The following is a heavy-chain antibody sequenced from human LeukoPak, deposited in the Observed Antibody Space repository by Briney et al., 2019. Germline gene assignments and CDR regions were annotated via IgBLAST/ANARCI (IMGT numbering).Heavy chain of an antibody. CDR3: AKDFSGSSGGY. Sequence: SETLSLTCTVPGGSISGYYWSWIRQPPGKGREWIGYIYYSGSTIYSPSLKSRVTISVDASKSVFSLKLSSVTAADTAVYYCAKDFSGSSGGYWGQGTLVTVSS. CDR2: IYYSGST. CDR1: GGSISGYY. J-gene: IGHJ4*02. D-gene: IGHD3-10*01. V-gene: IGHV4-59*01.